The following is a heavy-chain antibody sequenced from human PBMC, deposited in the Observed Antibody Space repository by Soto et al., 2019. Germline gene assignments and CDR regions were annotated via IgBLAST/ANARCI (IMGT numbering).Heavy chain of an antibody. CDR3: ARRIESGSSYGADYIDF. CDR1: GFTFSSYG. V-gene: IGHV3-30*03. D-gene: IGHD6-6*01. Sequence: QVQLVESGGGVVQPGRSLRLSCAASGFTFSSYGMHWVRQAPGKGLEWLAVISFDGTNEYQADSVKGRLTISRENSNNTLYLQMNSLRPEDTAVYYCARRIESGSSYGADYIDFWGQGTLVTVSS. J-gene: IGHJ4*02. CDR2: ISFDGTNE.